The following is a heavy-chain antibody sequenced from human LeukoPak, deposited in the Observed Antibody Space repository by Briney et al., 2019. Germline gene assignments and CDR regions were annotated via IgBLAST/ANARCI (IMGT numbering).Heavy chain of an antibody. D-gene: IGHD3-10*01. V-gene: IGHV1-2*02. CDR3: ARGYYGSGSYYVLDY. J-gene: IGHJ4*02. Sequence: INPNSGVTNYAQKFQSSVTMTRDKSIRTAYMGVSRLRDEDTAVYYCARGYYGSGSYYVLDYWGQGTLVTVSS. CDR2: INPNSGVT.